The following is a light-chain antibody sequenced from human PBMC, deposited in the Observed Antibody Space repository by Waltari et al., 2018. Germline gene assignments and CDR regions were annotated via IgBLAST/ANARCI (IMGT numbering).Light chain of an antibody. CDR1: QTVRTTY. V-gene: IGKV3-20*01. CDR2: GAS. Sequence: DIVLTQSPGTLSLSPGERATLSCRPSQTVRTTYLAWYHQKPGQPPTLLIYGASSRATGIPDRFSGSGSGTYFSLTISSLEPEDSAVYYCQQYDISPLTFGGGTKVEIK. J-gene: IGKJ4*01. CDR3: QQYDISPLT.